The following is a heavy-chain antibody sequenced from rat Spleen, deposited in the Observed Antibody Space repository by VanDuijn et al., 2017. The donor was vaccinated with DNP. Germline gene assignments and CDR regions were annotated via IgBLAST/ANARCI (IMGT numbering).Heavy chain of an antibody. J-gene: IGHJ3*01. V-gene: IGHV5-46*01. CDR3: ASHTYYGYDYFVY. D-gene: IGHD1-7*01. CDR2: IRISGITT. CDR1: GFTFSSFP. Sequence: EVQLIESGGGLVQPGRSMTLSCVVSGFTFSSFPMAWVRQAPTKGLEWVATIRISGITTYYGDSVKGRFTISRDNAEGTLNLQMNSLRSEDTATYYCASHTYYGYDYFVYWGQGTLVTVSS.